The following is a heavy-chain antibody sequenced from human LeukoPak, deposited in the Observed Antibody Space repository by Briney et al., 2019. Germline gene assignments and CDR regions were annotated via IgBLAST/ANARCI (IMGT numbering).Heavy chain of an antibody. V-gene: IGHV3-23*01. D-gene: IGHD6-19*01. CDR2: ISGSGGST. Sequence: GGSLRLSCVASGVTFTSYAMGWVRQAPGKGLEWVSSISGSGGSTYYADTVKGRFTISRDNSKDTLYVQMNSLRAEDTAVYYCAKERNSGWTNYYFDYWGQGTLVTVSS. CDR3: AKERNSGWTNYYFDY. J-gene: IGHJ4*02. CDR1: GVTFTSYA.